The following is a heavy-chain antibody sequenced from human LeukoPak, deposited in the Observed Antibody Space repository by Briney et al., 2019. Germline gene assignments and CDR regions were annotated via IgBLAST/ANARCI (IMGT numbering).Heavy chain of an antibody. V-gene: IGHV1-69*04. Sequence: ASVKVSCKASGGTFSSYAISWVRQAPGQGLEWMGRIIPILGIANYAQKFQGRVTITAGKSTSTAYMELSSLRSEDTAVYYCAREWRYSSSSLPTDYWGQGTLVTVSS. D-gene: IGHD6-13*01. CDR3: AREWRYSSSSLPTDY. J-gene: IGHJ4*02. CDR1: GGTFSSYA. CDR2: IIPILGIA.